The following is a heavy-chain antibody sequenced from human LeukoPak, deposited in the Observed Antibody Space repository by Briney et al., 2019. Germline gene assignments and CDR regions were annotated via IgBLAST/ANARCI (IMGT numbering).Heavy chain of an antibody. D-gene: IGHD6-13*01. J-gene: IGHJ4*02. CDR3: ARAGSSSRWVNDH. CDR2: INPNSGGT. V-gene: IGHV1-2*02. CDR1: GYTFTVYY. Sequence: AASVKVSCKASGYTFTVYYMHWVRQARGQGLEWMGWINPNSGGTNYAQKFQGRVTMTRDTSISTAYMELSRLRSDDTAVYYCARAGSSSRWVNDHWGQGTLVTVSS.